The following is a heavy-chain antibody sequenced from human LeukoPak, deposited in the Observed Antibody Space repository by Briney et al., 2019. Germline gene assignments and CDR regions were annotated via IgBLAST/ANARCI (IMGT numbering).Heavy chain of an antibody. D-gene: IGHD1-1*01. Sequence: PGGSLRLSCAASGLTFSGYEMNWVRQAPGKGLEWVSYISSSGSTIYYADSVKGRFTISRDNAKNSLYLQMNSLRAEDTAVYYCARTVGTLDYWGQGTLVTVSS. V-gene: IGHV3-48*03. J-gene: IGHJ4*02. CDR1: GLTFSGYE. CDR3: ARTVGTLDY. CDR2: ISSSGSTI.